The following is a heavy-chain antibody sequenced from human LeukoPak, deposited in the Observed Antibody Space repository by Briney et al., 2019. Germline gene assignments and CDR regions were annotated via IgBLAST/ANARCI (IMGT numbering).Heavy chain of an antibody. D-gene: IGHD6-13*01. CDR3: ARQIASAGTAGFDL. CDR1: GGSISSSSYY. CDR2: IYYSGST. V-gene: IGHV4-39*07. J-gene: IGHJ4*02. Sequence: SETLSLTCTVSGGSISSSSYYWGWIRPPPGKGLEWIGSIYYSGSTYYNPSLKSRVTISVDTSKNQFSLRLRSVTAADTAVYYCARQIASAGTAGFDLWGQGALVTVSS.